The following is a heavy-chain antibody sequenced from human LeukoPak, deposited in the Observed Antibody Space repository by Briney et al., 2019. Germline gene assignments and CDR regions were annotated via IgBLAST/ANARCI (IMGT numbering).Heavy chain of an antibody. CDR2: ISSSSSYI. D-gene: IGHD3-10*01. CDR3: AGGQDYYGSEHGMDV. CDR1: GFTFSSYS. J-gene: IGHJ6*04. Sequence: GGSLRLSCAASGFTFSSYSMNWVRQAPGKGLEWVSSISSSSSYIYYADSVKGRFTISRDNAKNSLYLQMNSLRAEDTAVYYCAGGQDYYGSEHGMDVWGKGTTVTVSS. V-gene: IGHV3-21*01.